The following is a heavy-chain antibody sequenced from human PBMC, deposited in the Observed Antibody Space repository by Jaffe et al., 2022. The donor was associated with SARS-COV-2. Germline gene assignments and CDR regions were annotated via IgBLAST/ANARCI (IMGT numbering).Heavy chain of an antibody. CDR2: IYTSGST. CDR1: GGSISSGSYY. D-gene: IGHD4-17*01. J-gene: IGHJ5*02. Sequence: QVQLQESGPGLVKPSQTLSLTCTVSGGSISSGSYYWSWIRQPAGKGLEWIGRIYTSGSTNYNPSLKSRVTISVDTSKNQFSLKLSSVTAADTAVYYCARDFYGDYELNYWFDPWGQGTLVTVSS. V-gene: IGHV4-61*02. CDR3: ARDFYGDYELNYWFDP.